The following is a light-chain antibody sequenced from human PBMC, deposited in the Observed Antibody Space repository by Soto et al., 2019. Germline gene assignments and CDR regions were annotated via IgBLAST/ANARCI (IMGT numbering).Light chain of an antibody. J-gene: IGLJ2*01. CDR1: SSDVGGYNY. CDR2: DVN. CDR3: SSYAGSSNKV. V-gene: IGLV2-8*01. Sequence: QSALTQPPSASGSPGQSVTISCTGTSSDVGGYNYVSWYRQHPGKAPQLIIYDVNKRPSGVPDRFSASKSDNTASLTVSGLQAEDEADYYCSSYAGSSNKVFGGGTKLTVL.